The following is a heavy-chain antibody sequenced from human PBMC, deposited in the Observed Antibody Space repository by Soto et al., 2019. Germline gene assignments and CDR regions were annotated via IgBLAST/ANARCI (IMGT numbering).Heavy chain of an antibody. CDR3: AKVARPVVNVVDYYYGMDV. D-gene: IGHD2-15*01. CDR2: ISGRGDSA. V-gene: IGHV3-23*01. Sequence: EVQLLESGGGFVQPGGSLRLSCEVAGVTFSTFAMSWVRQAPGKGLEWVSGISGRGDSASHADSVKGRLTISRDNSKNTLYLQMSSLRAEDTAVYYCAKVARPVVNVVDYYYGMDVWGQGTTVTVSS. CDR1: GVTFSTFA. J-gene: IGHJ6*02.